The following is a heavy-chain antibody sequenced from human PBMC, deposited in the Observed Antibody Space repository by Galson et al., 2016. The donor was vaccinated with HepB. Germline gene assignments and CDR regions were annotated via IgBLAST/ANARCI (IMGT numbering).Heavy chain of an antibody. D-gene: IGHD6-13*01. V-gene: IGHV3-33*01. CDR1: GFPFNSYT. Sequence: SLRLSCAASGFPFNSYTMHWVRQAPGKGPEWVAVIWFDGSENYYADSVKGRFTISRDNSKNTLYLQMDSLRVEDTALYFCARSVKSGYASRQPYFYYGMDVWGQGTTVTVSS. J-gene: IGHJ6*02. CDR2: IWFDGSEN. CDR3: ARSVKSGYASRQPYFYYGMDV.